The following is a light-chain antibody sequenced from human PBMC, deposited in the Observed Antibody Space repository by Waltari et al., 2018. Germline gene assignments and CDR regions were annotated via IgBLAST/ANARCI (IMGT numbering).Light chain of an antibody. Sequence: DIQMTQSPSSLSASVGERVTITCQANQDIRNNLTWYQQKPGQAPNLLIFEASTLETGVPARFSGSGFGRDFSFTISSLQSEDIATYFCQQSNNLPVTFGPGTKVHIK. CDR1: QDIRNN. J-gene: IGKJ3*01. V-gene: IGKV1-33*01. CDR2: EAS. CDR3: QQSNNLPVT.